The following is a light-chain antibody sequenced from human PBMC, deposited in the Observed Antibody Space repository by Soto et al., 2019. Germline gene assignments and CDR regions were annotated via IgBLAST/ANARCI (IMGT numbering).Light chain of an antibody. J-gene: IGLJ2*01. CDR3: CSYAGTYTVF. Sequence: QSALTQPRSVSGSPGQSVTISCTGSSSDVGGYNYVSWYQHHPDKVPKLIIFGVTKRPSGVPDRFSGSKSGNTASLTISGLQAEDEADYFFCSYAGTYTVFFGGGTQLTVL. V-gene: IGLV2-11*01. CDR2: GVT. CDR1: SSDVGGYNY.